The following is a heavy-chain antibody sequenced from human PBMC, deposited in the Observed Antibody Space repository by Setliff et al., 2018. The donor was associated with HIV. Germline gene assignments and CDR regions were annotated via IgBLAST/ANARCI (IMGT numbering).Heavy chain of an antibody. Sequence: GESLKISCAASGFTFSSYWMHWVRQAPGKGLVWVSRINSDGSGTGYADSVKGRFTISRDNAKNTLYLQMNSLRADDTAMYYCAKGHYDDWYYFDYWGPGTLVTVSS. CDR3: AKGHYDDWYYFDY. V-gene: IGHV3-74*01. D-gene: IGHD4-17*01. CDR1: GFTFSSYW. J-gene: IGHJ4*02. CDR2: INSDGSGT.